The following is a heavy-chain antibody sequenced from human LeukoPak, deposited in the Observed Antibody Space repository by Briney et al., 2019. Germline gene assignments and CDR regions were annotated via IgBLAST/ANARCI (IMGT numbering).Heavy chain of an antibody. D-gene: IGHD1-7*01. J-gene: IGHJ4*02. Sequence: HPGGSLRLSCAPSGFTFSSYWMHWVRRAPGKGLEWVSRISPDGSSTTYADSVKGRFTISRDNTKNTLFLQMNSLEAEDTAVYYCERAGNYRFDCWGQGTLVTVFS. CDR1: GFTFSSYW. V-gene: IGHV3-74*03. CDR3: ERAGNYRFDC. CDR2: ISPDGSST.